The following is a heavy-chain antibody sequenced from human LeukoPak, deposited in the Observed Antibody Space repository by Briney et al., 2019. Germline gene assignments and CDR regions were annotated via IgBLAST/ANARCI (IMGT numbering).Heavy chain of an antibody. CDR3: AKDSSGSYARFDS. D-gene: IGHD6-19*01. CDR2: IRYDGSNK. V-gene: IGHV3-30*02. Sequence: SGGSLRLSCAASGFTFSSYGMHWVRQAPGKGLEWVAFIRYDGSNKYYADSVKGRFTISRDNSKNTLYLQMNSLRLEDTAIYYCAKDSSGSYARFDSWGQGTLVTVSS. CDR1: GFTFSSYG. J-gene: IGHJ4*02.